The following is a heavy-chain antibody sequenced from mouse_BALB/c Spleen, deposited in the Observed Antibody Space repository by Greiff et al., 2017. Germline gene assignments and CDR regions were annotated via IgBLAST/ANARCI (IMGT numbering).Heavy chain of an antibody. Sequence: VQLKQSGPELVKPGASVKMSCKASGYTFTSYVMHWVKQKPGQGLEWIGYINPYNDGTKYNEKFKGKATLTSDKSSSTAYMELSSLTSEDSAVYDCARGQYYGYRYFDVWGAGTTVTVSS. J-gene: IGHJ1*01. V-gene: IGHV1-14*01. CDR3: ARGQYYGYRYFDV. D-gene: IGHD1-1*01. CDR1: GYTFTSYV. CDR2: INPYNDGT.